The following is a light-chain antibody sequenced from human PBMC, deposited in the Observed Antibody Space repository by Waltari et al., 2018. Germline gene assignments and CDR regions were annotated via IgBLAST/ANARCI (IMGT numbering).Light chain of an antibody. V-gene: IGKV3-15*01. J-gene: IGKJ2*01. Sequence: EIVMTQSPATLSVSPGERPTLPCRASQSVSSSLSGYQQKPGQAPRLLIYGASTRATGIPARFSGSGSGTEFTLTISSLQSEDFAVYYCQQYNNWPPYTFGQGTKLEIK. CDR3: QQYNNWPPYT. CDR2: GAS. CDR1: QSVSSS.